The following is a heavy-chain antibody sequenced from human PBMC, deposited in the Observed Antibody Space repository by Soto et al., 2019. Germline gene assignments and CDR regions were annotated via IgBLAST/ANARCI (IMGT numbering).Heavy chain of an antibody. D-gene: IGHD6-19*01. CDR2: IIPIFGTA. J-gene: IGHJ5*02. CDR3: ARGIAVAGTSSSWFDP. CDR1: GGTFSSYA. V-gene: IGHV1-69*01. Sequence: QVQLVQSGAEVKKPGSSVKVSCKASGGTFSSYAISWVRQAPVQGLEWMGGIIPIFGTANYAQKFQGRVTITADESTSTAYMELSSLRSEDTAVYYCARGIAVAGTSSSWFDPWGQGTLVTVSS.